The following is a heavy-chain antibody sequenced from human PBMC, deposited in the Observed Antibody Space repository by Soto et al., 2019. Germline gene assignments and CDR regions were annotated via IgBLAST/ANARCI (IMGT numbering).Heavy chain of an antibody. V-gene: IGHV1-69*02. CDR3: ARGLRYFDWLLSPPHFDY. CDR2: IIPILGIA. CDR1: GGTFSSYT. Sequence: ASVKVSCKASGGTFSSYTISWVRQAPGQGLEWMGRIIPILGIANYAQKFQGRVTITADKSTSTAYMELSSLRSEDTAVYYCARGLRYFDWLLSPPHFDYWGQGTLVTVSS. J-gene: IGHJ4*02. D-gene: IGHD3-9*01.